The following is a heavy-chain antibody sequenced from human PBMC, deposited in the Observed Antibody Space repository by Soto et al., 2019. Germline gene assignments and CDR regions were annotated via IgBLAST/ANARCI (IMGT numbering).Heavy chain of an antibody. CDR1: GFTFSDYY. CDR2: ISSSGSTI. CDR3: ARRAVAGSLFDY. Sequence: GGSLRLSCAASGFTFSDYYMSWISQAPGKGLEWVSYISSSGSTIYYADSVKGRFTISRDNAKNSLYLQMNSLRAEDTAVYTCARRAVAGSLFDYWGQGTLVTVSS. J-gene: IGHJ4*02. V-gene: IGHV3-11*01. D-gene: IGHD6-19*01.